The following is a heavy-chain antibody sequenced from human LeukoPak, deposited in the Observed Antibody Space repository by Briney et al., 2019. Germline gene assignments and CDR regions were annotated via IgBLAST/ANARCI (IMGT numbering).Heavy chain of an antibody. CDR1: GFTFGDYA. Sequence: PGRSLRLSCTASGFTFGDYAMTWVRQAPGKGLEWVSAISGSGGSTYYADSVKGRFTISRDNSKNTLYLQMNSLRAEDTAVYYCAKSGAAGRGYYYYYMDVWGKGTTVTVSS. CDR3: AKSGAAGRGYYYYYMDV. CDR2: ISGSGGST. V-gene: IGHV3-23*01. J-gene: IGHJ6*03. D-gene: IGHD6-13*01.